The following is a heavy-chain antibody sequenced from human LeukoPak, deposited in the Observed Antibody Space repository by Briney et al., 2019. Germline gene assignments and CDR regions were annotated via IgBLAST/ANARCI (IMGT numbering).Heavy chain of an antibody. CDR3: AKGRYPGSGSYLNSHDD. V-gene: IGHV3-23*01. Sequence: GGSLRLSCAASGFTFSSYEMNWVRQAPGKGLEWVSLISGNGDRTYYADSVKGRFTVSRDNSRNTLFLQMYNLGVEDTAVYSCAKGRYPGSGSYLNSHDDWGQGTLVTVSS. CDR1: GFTFSSYE. J-gene: IGHJ4*02. CDR2: ISGNGDRT. D-gene: IGHD3-10*01.